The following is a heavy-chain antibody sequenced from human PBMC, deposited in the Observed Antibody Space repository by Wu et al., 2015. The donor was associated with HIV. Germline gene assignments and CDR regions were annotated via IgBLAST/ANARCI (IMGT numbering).Heavy chain of an antibody. V-gene: IGHV4-59*01. CDR1: GGSISSYY. CDR2: IYYSGST. D-gene: IGHD6-19*01. CDR3: ARHSGGWHSGAEYIQH. J-gene: IGHJ1*01. Sequence: QVQLQESGPGLVKPSETLSLTCTVSGGSISSYYWSWIRQPPGKGLEWIGYIYYSGSTNYNPSLKSRVTISVDTSKNQFSLKLSSVTAADTAVYYYARHSGGWHSGAEYIQHVGPGHPGHRLL.